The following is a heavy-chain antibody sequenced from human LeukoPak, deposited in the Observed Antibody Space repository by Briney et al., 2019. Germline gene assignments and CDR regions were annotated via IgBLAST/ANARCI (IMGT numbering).Heavy chain of an antibody. V-gene: IGHV3-23*01. J-gene: IGHJ4*02. D-gene: IGHD5-18*01. Sequence: GGSLRLSCAASGFSFSTYAMSWVRQAPGKGLEWVSPISSSGHSTYYADSVKGRFTISRDNSKNTLYLQMNSLRVEDTAVYYCAKRGFSYGYVDYWGQGTLVTVSS. CDR1: GFSFSTYA. CDR2: ISSSGHST. CDR3: AKRGFSYGYVDY.